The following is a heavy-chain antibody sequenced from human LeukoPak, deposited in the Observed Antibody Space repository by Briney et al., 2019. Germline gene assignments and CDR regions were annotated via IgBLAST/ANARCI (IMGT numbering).Heavy chain of an antibody. V-gene: IGHV4-31*03. Sequence: PSETLSLTCTVSGGSISSGDYYWSWIRQHPGKGLEWIGHIYYTGTTYYNPSLKSRVSISVDTSKNQFSLRLSSVTAADTAVYYCARYGGNAHDYWGQGTLVTVSS. CDR2: IYYTGTT. CDR1: GGSISSGDYY. D-gene: IGHD4-23*01. J-gene: IGHJ4*02. CDR3: ARYGGNAHDY.